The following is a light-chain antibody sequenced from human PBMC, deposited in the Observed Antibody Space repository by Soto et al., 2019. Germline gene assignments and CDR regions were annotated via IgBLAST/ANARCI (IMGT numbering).Light chain of an antibody. V-gene: IGKV1-33*01. CDR2: DAS. CDR1: QDIGNN. CDR3: QHYDNRPALT. J-gene: IGKJ4*01. Sequence: DIQMTQSPSSLSASVGDRVTITCQASQDIGNNLNWYQQKPGKAPKLLIYDASNLETGVPSRFSGSGSVTDFSFTISSLQPEDIATYYCQHYDNRPALTFGGGTRVEIK.